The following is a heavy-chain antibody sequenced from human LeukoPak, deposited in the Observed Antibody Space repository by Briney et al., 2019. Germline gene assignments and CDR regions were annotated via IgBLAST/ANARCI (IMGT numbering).Heavy chain of an antibody. D-gene: IGHD1-1*01. CDR1: GGSISSSSYY. Sequence: SETLSLTCTVSGGSISSSSYYWGWIRQPPGKGLEWIGSIYYSGSTNYNPSLKSRVTISVDTSQNQFSLRLSSVTAADTAVYYCARVQGRRFYYYYMDVWGKGTTVTVSS. CDR3: ARVQGRRFYYYYMDV. V-gene: IGHV4-39*07. J-gene: IGHJ6*03. CDR2: IYYSGST.